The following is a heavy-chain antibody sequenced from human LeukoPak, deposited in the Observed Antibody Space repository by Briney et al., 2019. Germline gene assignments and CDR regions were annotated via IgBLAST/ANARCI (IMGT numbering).Heavy chain of an antibody. CDR1: GFTFNNNW. D-gene: IGHD5-12*01. CDR3: ARDVDSGHFDY. Sequence: GGSLRLSCAASGFTFNNNWMSWVRQAPGKGLEWVANIKPDGSEKYYVDSVKGRFTISRDNAKNSLYLQMNCLRAEDTAVYYCARDVDSGHFDYWGQGTLVTVSS. J-gene: IGHJ4*02. CDR2: IKPDGSEK. V-gene: IGHV3-7*01.